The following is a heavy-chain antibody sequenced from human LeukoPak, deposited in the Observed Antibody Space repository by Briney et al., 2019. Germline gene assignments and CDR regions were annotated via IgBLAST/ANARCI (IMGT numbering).Heavy chain of an antibody. D-gene: IGHD3-3*01. V-gene: IGHV4-34*01. CDR1: AGSFSGYY. J-gene: IGHJ4*02. CDR2: INHSGST. CDR3: ARGQGFWSGYYTTTYFDY. Sequence: SETLFLTCAVYAGSFSGYYWSLIRQPPGKGLEWIGEINHSGSTNYNPSLKSRVTISVDTSKNQFSLKLSSVTAADTAVYYCARGQGFWSGYYTTTYFDYWGQGTLVTVSS.